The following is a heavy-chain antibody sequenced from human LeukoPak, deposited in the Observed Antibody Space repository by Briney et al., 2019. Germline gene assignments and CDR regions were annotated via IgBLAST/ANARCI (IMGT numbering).Heavy chain of an antibody. V-gene: IGHV4-4*07. CDR2: NYPTGDT. Sequence: SETLSLTCSVSGVSVTNYYWSWVRQPAGKRLEWIGRNYPTGDTIYNPSLKSRVTMSMDMSKNHLSLKLTSVTAADAAVYYCARDLTARGSFGYWGQGILVSVSS. CDR3: ARDLTARGSFGY. D-gene: IGHD1-26*01. CDR1: GVSVTNYY. J-gene: IGHJ4*02.